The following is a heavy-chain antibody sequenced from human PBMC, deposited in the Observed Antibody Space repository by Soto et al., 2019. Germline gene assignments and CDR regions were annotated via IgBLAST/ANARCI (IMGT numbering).Heavy chain of an antibody. CDR3: AKDRYLGVVVAAKTPLYYMDV. Sequence: GGSLRLSCAASGFTFSSYAMSWVRQAPGKGLEWVSAISGSGGSTYYADSVKGRFTISRDNSKNTLYLQMNSLRAEDTAVYYCAKDRYLGVVVAAKTPLYYMDVWGKGTTVTVSS. CDR1: GFTFSSYA. V-gene: IGHV3-23*01. CDR2: ISGSGGST. J-gene: IGHJ6*03. D-gene: IGHD2-15*01.